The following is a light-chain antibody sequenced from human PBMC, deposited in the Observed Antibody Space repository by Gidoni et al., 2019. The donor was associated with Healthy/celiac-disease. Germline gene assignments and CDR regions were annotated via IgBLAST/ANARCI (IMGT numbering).Light chain of an antibody. J-gene: IGLJ2*01. V-gene: IGLV2-14*01. CDR1: SSDVGCYNY. CDR2: DVS. CDR3: SSYTSSSTLGV. Sequence: SALTQPASVSGSPGQSITISCTGTSSDVGCYNYVSWYQQHPGKAPKLMLYDVSNRPSVVSNRFSGSKSGNTASLTISGLQAEDEADYYCSSYTSSSTLGVFGGGTKLTVL.